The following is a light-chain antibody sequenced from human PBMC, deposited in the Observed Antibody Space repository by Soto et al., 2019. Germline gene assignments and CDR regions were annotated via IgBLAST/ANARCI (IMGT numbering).Light chain of an antibody. CDR2: GES. Sequence: DIVMTQSPATLSVSPGERATLSCRASQSVSSNLAWYQQKPGQAPRLLIYGESTRATGIPTRFSGSGSGTELTITTSSRLSADVAANYSQQQDKGRPFTLGQGTKLEIK. V-gene: IGKV3-15*01. J-gene: IGKJ2*01. CDR3: QQQDKGRPFT. CDR1: QSVSSN.